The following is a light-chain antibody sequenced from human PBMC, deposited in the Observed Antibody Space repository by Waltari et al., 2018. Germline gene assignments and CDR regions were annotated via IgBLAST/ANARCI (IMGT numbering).Light chain of an antibody. CDR2: LAS. Sequence: DIVMTQSPDSLAVSLGERATIHCKSSQPFLSSANNKTYLAWYQQKPGQPPKFLIYLASTRESGVPDLFRGSGSGTDFTLTISSLQAEDVAVYYCHQFYVAPHTFGQGTRLVIK. J-gene: IGKJ2*01. V-gene: IGKV4-1*01. CDR3: HQFYVAPHT. CDR1: QPFLSSANNKTY.